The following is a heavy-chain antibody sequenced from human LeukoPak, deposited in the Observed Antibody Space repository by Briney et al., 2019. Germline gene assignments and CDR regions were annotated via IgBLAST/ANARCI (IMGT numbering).Heavy chain of an antibody. D-gene: IGHD6-19*01. CDR3: ASWPGGWYGEDS. J-gene: IGHJ4*02. CDR1: GFTFSDYY. CDR2: ISSSGKTI. Sequence: GGSLRLSCAASGFTFSDYYMSWIRQTPGKGLEWISHISSSGKTIYYTDSVKGRFTISRDTPKNTLYLQMNSLRVEDTAVYYCASWPGGWYGEDSWGQGTLVTVSS. V-gene: IGHV3-11*01.